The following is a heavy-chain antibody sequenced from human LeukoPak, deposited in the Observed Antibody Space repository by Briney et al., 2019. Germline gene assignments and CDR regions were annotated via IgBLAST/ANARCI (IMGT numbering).Heavy chain of an antibody. J-gene: IGHJ6*02. D-gene: IGHD2-2*01. CDR1: GGTFSSYA. V-gene: IGHV1-69*04. CDR3: ARVPRYCSSTSCQQGYYYYYGMDV. Sequence: ASVKVSCKASGGTFSSYAISWVRQAPGQGLEWMGRIIPILGIANYAQKFQGGVTITADKSTSTAYMELSSLRSEDTAVYYCARVPRYCSSTSCQQGYYYYYGMDVWGQGTTVTVSS. CDR2: IIPILGIA.